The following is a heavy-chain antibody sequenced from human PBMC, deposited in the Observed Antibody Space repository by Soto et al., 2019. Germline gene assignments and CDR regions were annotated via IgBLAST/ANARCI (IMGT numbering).Heavy chain of an antibody. Sequence: GASVKVSCKASGGTFSIYGISWVRHAPGQGLEWMGGIIPIFGTANYAQKFQGRVTITADESTSTAYMEVSSLRSEDTAVYYCARDLNYYGSGSLIGAFDIWGQGTMVTVSS. V-gene: IGHV1-69*13. J-gene: IGHJ3*02. CDR2: IIPIFGTA. CDR3: ARDLNYYGSGSLIGAFDI. D-gene: IGHD3-10*01. CDR1: GGTFSIYG.